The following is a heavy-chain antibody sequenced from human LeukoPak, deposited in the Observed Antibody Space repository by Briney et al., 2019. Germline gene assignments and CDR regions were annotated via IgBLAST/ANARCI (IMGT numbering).Heavy chain of an antibody. Sequence: ASVKVSCKASGYTLTSYGFSWVRQAPGQGIERRGWISGYNGNTNYAQNLQGRVTMTIDTSTSTAYMELRSLRSDDTAVYYCARDPAFRGAQMEYWGQGTLVTVSS. V-gene: IGHV1-18*01. CDR2: ISGYNGNT. CDR3: ARDPAFRGAQMEY. CDR1: GYTLTSYG. J-gene: IGHJ4*02. D-gene: IGHD3-10*01.